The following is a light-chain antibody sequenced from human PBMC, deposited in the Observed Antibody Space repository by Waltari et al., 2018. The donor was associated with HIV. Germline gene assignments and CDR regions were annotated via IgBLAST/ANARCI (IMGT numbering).Light chain of an antibody. CDR3: QHYNSYPPS. J-gene: IGKJ2*03. CDR1: HFIGVW. CDR2: KAS. Sequence: DIQMTQSPSTLSASVGDRVTITCRASHFIGVWLAWFQQKPGKAPSLLIYKASTLETGVPSRFSGSGSGTEFTLTISSLQPDDFATYYCQHYNSYPPSFGQGTKLEIK. V-gene: IGKV1-5*03.